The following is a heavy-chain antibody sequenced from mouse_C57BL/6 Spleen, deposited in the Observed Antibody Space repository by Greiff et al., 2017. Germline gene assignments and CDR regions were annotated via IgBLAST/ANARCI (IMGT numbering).Heavy chain of an antibody. CDR2: ISDGGSYT. D-gene: IGHD6-1*01. CDR3: ARDQCYYFDY. J-gene: IGHJ2*01. V-gene: IGHV5-4*01. CDR1: GFTFSSYA. Sequence: EVKLMESGGGLVKPGGSLKLSCAASGFTFSSYAMSWVRQTPEKRLEWVATISDGGSYTYYPDNVKGRFTISRDKAKNNLYLQMSHLKSEDTAMYYCARDQCYYFDYWGQGTTLTVSS.